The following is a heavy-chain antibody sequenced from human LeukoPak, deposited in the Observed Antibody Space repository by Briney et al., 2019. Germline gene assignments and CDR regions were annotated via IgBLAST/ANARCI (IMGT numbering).Heavy chain of an antibody. V-gene: IGHV1-18*01. CDR2: ISAYNGNT. J-gene: IGHJ6*02. Sequence: GASVKVSCKASGYTFTSYGIIWVRQAPGQGLEWMGWISAYNGNTNYAQKLQGRVTMTTDTSTSTAYMELRSLRSDDTAVYYCARDRGRQQPYYYGMDVWGQGTTVTVSS. D-gene: IGHD6-13*01. CDR3: ARDRGRQQPYYYGMDV. CDR1: GYTFTSYG.